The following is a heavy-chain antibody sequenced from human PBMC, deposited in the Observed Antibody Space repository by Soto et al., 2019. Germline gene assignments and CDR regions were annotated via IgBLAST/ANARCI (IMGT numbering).Heavy chain of an antibody. J-gene: IGHJ6*02. V-gene: IGHV3-23*01. Sequence: GGSLRLSCAASGFTFSSYAMSWVRQAPGKGLEWVSAISGSGGSTYYADSVKGRFTISRDNSKNTLYLQMNSLRAEDTAVYYCAKGVVAANPPDYYYYGMDVWGQGTTVTVSS. CDR1: GFTFSSYA. CDR2: ISGSGGST. D-gene: IGHD2-15*01. CDR3: AKGVVAANPPDYYYYGMDV.